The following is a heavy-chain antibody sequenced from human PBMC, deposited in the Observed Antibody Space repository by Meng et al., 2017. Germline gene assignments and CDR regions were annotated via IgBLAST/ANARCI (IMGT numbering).Heavy chain of an antibody. Sequence: QVQLQQWGAGLLKASETLSLTCAGYGGSFSGYYWSWIRQPPGKGLEWIGEINHSGSTNYNPSLKSRVTISVDTSKNQFSLKLSSVTAADTAVYYCARRGIAARPFYYWGQGTLVTVSS. CDR1: GGSFSGYY. D-gene: IGHD6-6*01. CDR3: ARRGIAARPFYY. J-gene: IGHJ4*02. CDR2: INHSGST. V-gene: IGHV4-34*01.